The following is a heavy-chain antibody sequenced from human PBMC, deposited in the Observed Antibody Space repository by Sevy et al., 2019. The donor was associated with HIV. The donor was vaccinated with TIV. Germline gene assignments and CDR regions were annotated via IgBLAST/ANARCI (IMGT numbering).Heavy chain of an antibody. CDR2: IGSGGDA. Sequence: GGSLRLSCGASGFTFSSYDMHWVRQAAGKGLEWVSGIGSGGDAYYPGSVEGRFTISRENAKNSLYLQMNSLRAGDTAVYYCARSGGYSDYGMDVWGQGTTVTVSS. V-gene: IGHV3-13*01. D-gene: IGHD5-12*01. J-gene: IGHJ6*02. CDR3: ARSGGYSDYGMDV. CDR1: GFTFSSYD.